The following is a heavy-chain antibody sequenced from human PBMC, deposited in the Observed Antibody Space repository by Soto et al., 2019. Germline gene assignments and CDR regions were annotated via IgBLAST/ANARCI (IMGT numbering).Heavy chain of an antibody. CDR1: GYTLTIYA. Sequence: ASVKVSCKASGYTLTIYAMHWVRQAPGQRLEWMGWMNAGKDNTEYSQKFQGRVTITRDTSANTVYMELNSLRSEDTAVYYCARGMCAGCFQFDYWGQGALVTVS. CDR2: MNAGKDNT. J-gene: IGHJ4*02. V-gene: IGHV1-3*01. CDR3: ARGMCAGCFQFDY. D-gene: IGHD2-21*02.